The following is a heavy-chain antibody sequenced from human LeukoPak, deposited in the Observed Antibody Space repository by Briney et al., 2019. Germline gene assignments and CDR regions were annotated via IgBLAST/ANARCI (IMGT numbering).Heavy chain of an antibody. V-gene: IGHV4-59*01. Sequence: SETLSLTCTVSGGSISSFYWSWIRPPPGKGLEWFGYIYYSGSTNYNPSLKSRVSISVDTSKNQFSLKLSSVTAADTAVYYCARGGHVGAPSWDVWDYWGQGTLVTVSS. CDR1: GGSISSFY. D-gene: IGHD1-26*01. J-gene: IGHJ4*02. CDR3: ARGGHVGAPSWDVWDY. CDR2: IYYSGST.